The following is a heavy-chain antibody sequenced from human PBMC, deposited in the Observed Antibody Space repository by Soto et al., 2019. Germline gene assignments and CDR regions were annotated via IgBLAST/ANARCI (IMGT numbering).Heavy chain of an antibody. CDR3: ARASIHGSSWYFSFDP. CDR2: IIPMFGTT. D-gene: IGHD6-13*01. J-gene: IGHJ5*01. Sequence: QVQLVQSGAEVRKPGSSVKVSCKASGGTFSRYAINWVRQAPGQGLEWMGGIIPMFGTTNYAQKFKGRVTITADESTSTVYMDLNTLRSEDAAVYYCARASIHGSSWYFSFDPWGQGTLVTVSS. V-gene: IGHV1-69*01. CDR1: GGTFSRYA.